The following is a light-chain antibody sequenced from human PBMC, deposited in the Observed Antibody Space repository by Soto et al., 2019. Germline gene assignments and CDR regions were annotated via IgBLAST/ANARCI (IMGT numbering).Light chain of an antibody. CDR1: QSVLYTSNNKNY. J-gene: IGKJ2*01. CDR2: WAS. Sequence: DLVMTQSPDSLAVSLGERATINCKSSQSVLYTSNNKNYLAWYQQKPGQPPKLLIYWASTRESGVPDRFSGSGSETDFTLTISSLQAEDVALYYCQQYFRTPYTFGQGTKLEIK. V-gene: IGKV4-1*01. CDR3: QQYFRTPYT.